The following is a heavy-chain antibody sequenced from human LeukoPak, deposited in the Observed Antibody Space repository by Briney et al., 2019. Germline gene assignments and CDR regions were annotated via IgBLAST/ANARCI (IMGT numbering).Heavy chain of an antibody. CDR3: ARGPYSYASSGAFDI. CDR1: GGSFSGYY. V-gene: IGHV4-34*01. J-gene: IGHJ3*02. Sequence: SETLSLTCAVYGGSFSGYYWSWIRQPPGKGLEWIGEINHSGSTNYNPSLKSRVTISVDTSKNQFSLKLSSVTAADTAVYFCARGPYSYASSGAFDIWGQGTMVTVS. D-gene: IGHD3-22*01. CDR2: INHSGST.